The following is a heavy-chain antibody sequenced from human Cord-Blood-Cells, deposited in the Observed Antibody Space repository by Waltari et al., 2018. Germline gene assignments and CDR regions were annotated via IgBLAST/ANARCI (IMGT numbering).Heavy chain of an antibody. J-gene: IGHJ4*02. CDR2: IYHSGRT. V-gene: IGHV4-38-2*01. CDR1: GYSISSGYY. Sequence: QVQLQESGPGLVKPSETLSLTCAVSGYSISSGYYWGWIRQPPGKGLEWIGSIYHSGRTYDNRSLERRVTISVDTSKNRFSLKLSSVTAADTAVYYCARRRELLGFDYWGQGTLVTVSS. D-gene: IGHD1-26*01. CDR3: ARRRELLGFDY.